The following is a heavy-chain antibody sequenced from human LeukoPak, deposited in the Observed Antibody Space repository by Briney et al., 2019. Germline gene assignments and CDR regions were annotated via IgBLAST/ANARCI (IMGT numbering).Heavy chain of an antibody. V-gene: IGHV3-74*01. D-gene: IGHD2-2*01. CDR1: GFTFSSYW. CDR3: TTEGSVPAAPFRDPFDY. CDR2: INTDGSTI. J-gene: IGHJ4*02. Sequence: GGSLRLSCAASGFTFSSYWMHWVRQAPGKGLVWVSRINTDGSTIRYADSVKGRFTISRDNAKNTLYLQMNSLRAEDTAVYYCTTEGSVPAAPFRDPFDYWGQGTLVTVSS.